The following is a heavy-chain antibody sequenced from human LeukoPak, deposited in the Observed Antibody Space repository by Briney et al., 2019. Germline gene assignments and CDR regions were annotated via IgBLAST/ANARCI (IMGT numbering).Heavy chain of an antibody. CDR1: GFTFSDYY. D-gene: IGHD3-3*01. Sequence: GGSLRLSCAASGFTFSDYYMSWIRQAPGKGLEWVSYISSSGSTTYYADSVKGRFTISRDNAKNSLYLQMNSLRAEDTAVYYCASAPYDFWSGHPPGYFDYWGQGTLVTVSS. CDR3: ASAPYDFWSGHPPGYFDY. J-gene: IGHJ4*02. CDR2: ISSSGSTT. V-gene: IGHV3-11*04.